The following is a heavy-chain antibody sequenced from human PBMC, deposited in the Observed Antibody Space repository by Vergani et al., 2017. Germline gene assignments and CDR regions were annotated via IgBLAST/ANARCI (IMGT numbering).Heavy chain of an antibody. Sequence: EVQLVQSGAEVKKHGATMKISCKVSGYTFTDHYMHWVKQAPGKGLEWMGLVDPEDGETISAEKFKGRVTIAADTSTDTAHLELSSLRSEDTAVYYCATPQTVATGGREVWGQGTTVIVSS. CDR1: GYTFTDHY. D-gene: IGHD5-12*01. CDR3: ATPQTVATGGREV. V-gene: IGHV1-69-2*01. J-gene: IGHJ6*02. CDR2: VDPEDGET.